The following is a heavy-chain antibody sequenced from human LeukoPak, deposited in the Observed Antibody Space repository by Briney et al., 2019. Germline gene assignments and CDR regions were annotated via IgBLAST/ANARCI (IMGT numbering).Heavy chain of an antibody. D-gene: IGHD2-2*02. V-gene: IGHV4-4*07. J-gene: IGHJ4*02. CDR1: GGSISSYY. CDR3: AREVCSSTSCYTDY. Sequence: SETLSLTCTVSGGSISSYYWSWIRQPAGKGLEWIGRIYTSGSTNYNPSLKSRVTMSVDTSKNQFSLKLSSVTAADTAVYYCAREVCSSTSCYTDYWGQGTLVTVSS. CDR2: IYTSGST.